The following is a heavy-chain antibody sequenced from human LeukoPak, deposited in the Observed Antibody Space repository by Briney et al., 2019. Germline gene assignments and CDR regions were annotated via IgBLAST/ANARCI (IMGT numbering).Heavy chain of an antibody. CDR3: ARAATTVVTNFDY. J-gene: IGHJ4*02. CDR2: IIPIFGTA. D-gene: IGHD4-23*01. CDR1: GYTFTSYD. Sequence: ASVKVSCKASGYTFTSYDINWVRQAPGQGLEWMGGIIPIFGTANYAQKFQGRVTITADESTSTAYMELSSLRSEDTAVYYCARAATTVVTNFDYWGQGTLVTVSS. V-gene: IGHV1-69*13.